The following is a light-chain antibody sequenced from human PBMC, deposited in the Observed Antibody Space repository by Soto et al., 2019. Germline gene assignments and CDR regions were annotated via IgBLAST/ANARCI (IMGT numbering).Light chain of an antibody. CDR3: QQSFNTPS. V-gene: IGKV1-39*01. Sequence: DIQMTQSPASLSASLGDRVHITCRASQTVSSYLNWYQQKPGTVPKLLIYATSNLQSGVPSRLSGRGFGTDFTLTISSPQPEDFATYYCQQSFNTPSFGQGTRLEIK. CDR1: QTVSSY. J-gene: IGKJ5*01. CDR2: ATS.